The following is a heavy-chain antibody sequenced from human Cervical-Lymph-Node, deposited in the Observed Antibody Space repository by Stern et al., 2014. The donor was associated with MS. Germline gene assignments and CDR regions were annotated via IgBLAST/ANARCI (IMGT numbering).Heavy chain of an antibody. V-gene: IGHV3-30*18. CDR1: GFTFSSYG. Sequence: QVQLVQSGGGVVQPGRSLRLSCAASGFTFSSYGMHWVRQAPGKGLEWGAVISYDGSNKYYADSVKGRFTISRDNPKNTLYLQMNSLRAEDTAVYYCAKGSYDSSGYSHFEYWGQGTLVTVSS. CDR2: ISYDGSNK. D-gene: IGHD3-22*01. J-gene: IGHJ4*02. CDR3: AKGSYDSSGYSHFEY.